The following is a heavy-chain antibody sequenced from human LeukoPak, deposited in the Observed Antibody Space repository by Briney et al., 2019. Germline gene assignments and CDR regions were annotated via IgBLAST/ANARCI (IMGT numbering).Heavy chain of an antibody. CDR3: AKDTRGGYSYGYFDY. Sequence: GGSLRLSCAASEFTFSTFGMHWVRQAPGKGLEWVAFIRYDGSNKYYADSVKGRFTISRDNSKNTLYLQMNSLRAEDTAVYYCAKDTRGGYSYGYFDYCGQGTLVTVS. V-gene: IGHV3-30*02. D-gene: IGHD5-18*01. CDR2: IRYDGSNK. CDR1: EFTFSTFG. J-gene: IGHJ4*02.